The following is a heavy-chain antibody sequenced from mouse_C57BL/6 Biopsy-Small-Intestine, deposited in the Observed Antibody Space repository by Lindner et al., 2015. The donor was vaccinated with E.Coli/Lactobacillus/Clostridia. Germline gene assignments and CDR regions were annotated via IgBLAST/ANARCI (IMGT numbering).Heavy chain of an antibody. CDR2: VRPDNGNR. D-gene: IGHD1-1*02. J-gene: IGHJ4*01. CDR3: ARGAFHYRSSGLSVYYYYDMDV. V-gene: IGHV1-84*02. Sequence: SVKVSCKASGYSLIDFGISWVRQAPGQGLEWMGWVRPDNGNRNYAQFDETNFAQKFQSRVTMTTDTSTGTAYMELRGLRSDDTAVYYCARGAFHYRSSGLSVYYYYDMDVWGQGTTVTVSS. CDR1: GYSLIDFG.